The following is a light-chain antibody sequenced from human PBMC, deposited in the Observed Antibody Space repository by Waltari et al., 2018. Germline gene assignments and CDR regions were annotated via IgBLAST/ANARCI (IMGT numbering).Light chain of an antibody. CDR3: SMYMGSGIWV. Sequence: QTVLTQEPSLSVSPGGTVTLTCSLSSGPVSSTSYATWYQQTPGQAPRTLVYKGIGPSSGVPDRFSGSILGNQFALTLTGAQADDESDYYCSMYMGSGIWVFGGGTKLTVL. V-gene: IGLV8-61*01. CDR2: KGI. J-gene: IGLJ3*02. CDR1: SGPVSSTSY.